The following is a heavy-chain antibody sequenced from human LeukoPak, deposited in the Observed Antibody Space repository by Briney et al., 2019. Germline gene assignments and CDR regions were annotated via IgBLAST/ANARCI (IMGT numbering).Heavy chain of an antibody. D-gene: IGHD4-23*01. V-gene: IGHV4-59*01. CDR1: GGSMNSYY. Sequence: PSETLSLTCTVSGGSMNSYYWSWIRQPPGKGLEWIGYIYYSGSTNYNPSLKSRVTISVDTSKNQFSLKLRSVTAADTALYYCARFDYGGQLFDYWGQGTLVTVSS. J-gene: IGHJ4*02. CDR2: IYYSGST. CDR3: ARFDYGGQLFDY.